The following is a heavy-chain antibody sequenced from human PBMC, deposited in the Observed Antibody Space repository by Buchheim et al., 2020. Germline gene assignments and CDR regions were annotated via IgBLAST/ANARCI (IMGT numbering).Heavy chain of an antibody. Sequence: EVQLLESGGGLVQPGGSLRLSCAASGFTFSSYAMSWVRRAPGKGLEWVSAISGSGGSTYYADSVQGRFTISRDNSKNTLYLPMNSLRAEGTAVYYCAKSRSSSSWLQRYYFDYWGQGTL. J-gene: IGHJ4*02. CDR2: ISGSGGST. CDR1: GFTFSSYA. V-gene: IGHV3-23*01. D-gene: IGHD6-13*01. CDR3: AKSRSSSSWLQRYYFDY.